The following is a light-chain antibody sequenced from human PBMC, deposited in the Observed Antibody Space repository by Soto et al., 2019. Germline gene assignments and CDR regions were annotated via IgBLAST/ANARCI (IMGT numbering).Light chain of an antibody. CDR3: QQYGSSPLT. V-gene: IGKV3-20*01. CDR2: DAS. Sequence: EIVLTQSPGTLSLSPGERATLSCRASQSVSSSYLAWYQQKPGQAPRLLIYDASSRATGIPDRFSGSGSGTDFTLTISRLEPEDFAVYYCQQYGSSPLTFGGGTKVELK. J-gene: IGKJ4*01. CDR1: QSVSSSY.